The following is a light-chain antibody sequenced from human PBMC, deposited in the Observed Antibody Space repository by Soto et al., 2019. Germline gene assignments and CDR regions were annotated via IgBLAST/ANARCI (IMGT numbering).Light chain of an antibody. V-gene: IGKV1-5*03. CDR1: QSINTW. J-gene: IGKJ3*01. CDR3: QQYNSYSSFT. CDR2: KAS. Sequence: DIQMTQSPSTLSASVGDRVTITCRASQSINTWLAWYQQKPGKAPKLLIYKASSLESGVPSRFSGNGSGTKFTLPISSLQPDDFATYYCQQYNSYSSFTFGPGTKVDIK.